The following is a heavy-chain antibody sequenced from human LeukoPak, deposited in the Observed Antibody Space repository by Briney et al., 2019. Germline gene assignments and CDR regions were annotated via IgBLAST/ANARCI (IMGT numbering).Heavy chain of an antibody. Sequence: GGSLRLSCAASGFTFSSYWMSWVRQAPGKGLEWVANIRQDGNEIFYADSVKGRFTISRDNAENSLYLQMNSLRAEDTAVYYCATNWNYRFDYWGQGTLVAVSS. V-gene: IGHV3-7*01. CDR2: IRQDGNEI. D-gene: IGHD1-7*01. CDR1: GFTFSSYW. J-gene: IGHJ4*02. CDR3: ATNWNYRFDY.